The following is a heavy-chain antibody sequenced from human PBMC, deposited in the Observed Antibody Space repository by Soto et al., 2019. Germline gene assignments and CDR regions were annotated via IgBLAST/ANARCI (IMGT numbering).Heavy chain of an antibody. Sequence: QVQLVQSGAEVKKPGASVKVSCKASGYTFTSYGISWVRQAPGQGLEWMGWISAYNGNTNYAQKLQGRVTMTTDTSTGTAYMKLRSLRSDDTAVYYCARLRITIFGVVTVDSFDYWGQGTLVTVAS. V-gene: IGHV1-18*01. D-gene: IGHD3-3*01. CDR2: ISAYNGNT. CDR3: ARLRITIFGVVTVDSFDY. CDR1: GYTFTSYG. J-gene: IGHJ4*02.